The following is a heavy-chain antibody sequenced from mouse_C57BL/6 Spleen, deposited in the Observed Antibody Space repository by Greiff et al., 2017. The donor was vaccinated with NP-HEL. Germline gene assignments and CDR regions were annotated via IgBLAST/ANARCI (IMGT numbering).Heavy chain of an antibody. J-gene: IGHJ3*01. CDR1: GFTFSSYA. Sequence: EVHLVESGGGLVKPGGSLKLSCAASGFTFSSYAMSWVRQTPEKRLEWVATISDGGSYTSFPANVKGRFTISRDNAKNNLYLQMSHLKSEDTAMYYGARGDRQWGQGTLVTVSA. CDR3: ARGDRQ. V-gene: IGHV5-4*01. CDR2: ISDGGSYT.